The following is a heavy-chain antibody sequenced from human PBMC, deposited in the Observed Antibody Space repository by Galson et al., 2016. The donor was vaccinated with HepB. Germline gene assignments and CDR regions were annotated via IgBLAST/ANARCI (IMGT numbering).Heavy chain of an antibody. CDR1: GGTTNDYA. J-gene: IGHJ4*02. CDR3: ARGPAGLLWFGEPKGD. D-gene: IGHD3-10*01. CDR2: IIPLFGTA. V-gene: IGHV1-69*13. Sequence: SVKVSCKASGGTTNDYAFTWVRQAPGQGLEWLGQIIPLFGTADSTQKFQGRAAITADESTNTVYLDLYRLTSEDTAVYYCARGPAGLLWFGEPKGDWGQGTLVTVSS.